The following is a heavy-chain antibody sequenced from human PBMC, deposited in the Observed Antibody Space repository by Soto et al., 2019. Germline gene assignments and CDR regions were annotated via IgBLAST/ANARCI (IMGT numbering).Heavy chain of an antibody. D-gene: IGHD2-2*01. CDR1: GFTFSSYS. CDR3: AKGSSTSRPYFFDY. CDR2: ITGSGGDT. V-gene: IGHV3-23*01. Sequence: GGSLRLSCAASGFTFSSYSMNWVRQAPGRGLEWVSAITGSGGDTYYADSVKGRFTLSRDNSKNMLYLQMNSLTVEDTALYYCAKGSSTSRPYFFDYWGQGSLVTVSS. J-gene: IGHJ4*02.